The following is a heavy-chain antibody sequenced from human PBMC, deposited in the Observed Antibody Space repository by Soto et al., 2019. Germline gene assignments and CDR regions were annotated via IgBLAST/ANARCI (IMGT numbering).Heavy chain of an antibody. Sequence: GGSLRLSCAASRFTFSTYWMTWVRQTPGKGLEWVANIHQDGNEKYYMNSVKGRFTISRDNAKNSLYLQMTSLRAEDTAVYYCAGGNALDVWGQGTTVTVSS. V-gene: IGHV3-7*01. J-gene: IGHJ6*02. CDR1: RFTFSTYW. CDR3: AGGNALDV. CDR2: IHQDGNEK.